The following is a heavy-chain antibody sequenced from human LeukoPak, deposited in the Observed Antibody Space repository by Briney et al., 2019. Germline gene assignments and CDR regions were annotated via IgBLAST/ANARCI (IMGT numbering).Heavy chain of an antibody. D-gene: IGHD3-10*01. CDR1: GFTFSYYA. Sequence: PGRSLRLSCSAAGFTFSYYAIHWDRQAPENVLEWVGLIWSDGSNKYYADSVKGRITISRDNSKNTVYLQMNSLRAEDTAVYYCARELFSSGSCPDGWGQGTLVTVSS. J-gene: IGHJ4*02. V-gene: IGHV3-33*01. CDR3: ARELFSSGSCPDG. CDR2: IWSDGSNK.